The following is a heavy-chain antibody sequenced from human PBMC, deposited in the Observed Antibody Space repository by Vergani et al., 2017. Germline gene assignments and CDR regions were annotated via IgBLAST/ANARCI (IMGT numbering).Heavy chain of an antibody. D-gene: IGHD3/OR15-3a*01. J-gene: IGHJ3*01. CDR3: ARVTYLDDFSGPSEGPFDV. Sequence: QLLLQESDPGLVKPSETLSLTCTVSGASTSSSSYSWGWIRQSPGKGLEWIGNIFHSGSTYYNLSLNSRVTISVDTSKNQFSLKLSSVTAADTAVYYCARVTYLDDFSGPSEGPFDVWGQGTSVSISS. CDR1: GASTSSSSYS. CDR2: IFHSGST. V-gene: IGHV4-39*01.